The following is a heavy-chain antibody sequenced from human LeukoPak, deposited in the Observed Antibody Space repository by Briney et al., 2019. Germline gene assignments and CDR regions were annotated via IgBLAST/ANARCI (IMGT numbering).Heavy chain of an antibody. J-gene: IGHJ5*02. CDR1: GFTVSSNY. CDR2: IYSGGST. V-gene: IGHV3-66*01. CDR3: ARKRVYGSGISS. D-gene: IGHD3-10*01. Sequence: GGSLRLSCAASGFTVSSNYMSWVRQAPGKGLEWVSVIYSGGSTYYSDSVKGRFTISRDNSKNTLYLQMNSLRAEDTAVYYCARKRVYGSGISSWGQGTLVTVSS.